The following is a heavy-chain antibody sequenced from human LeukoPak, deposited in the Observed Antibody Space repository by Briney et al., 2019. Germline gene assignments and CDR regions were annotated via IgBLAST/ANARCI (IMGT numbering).Heavy chain of an antibody. CDR3: ARSTVTEYYFDY. V-gene: IGHV3-21*01. J-gene: IGHJ4*02. Sequence: GGSLRLSCAASGFTFSSYSMNWVRQAPGKELEWVSSISSSSSYIYYADSVKGRFTVSRDNSENTLYLQMNSLRAEDTAVYYCARSTVTEYYFDYRGQGTLVTVSS. CDR2: ISSSSSYI. CDR1: GFTFSSYS. D-gene: IGHD4-17*01.